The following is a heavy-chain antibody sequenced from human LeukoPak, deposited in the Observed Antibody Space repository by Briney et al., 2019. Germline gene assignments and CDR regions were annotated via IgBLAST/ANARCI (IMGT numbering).Heavy chain of an antibody. J-gene: IGHJ5*02. Sequence: GGSLRLSCVASGFAFSDYWMNWVRQAPGKGPEWVSAIGGRGGSTYYADSLGGRFTISRDNSKDMLYLQMNSLKVEDTATYYCGKEGGAWGQGTKVTVSS. V-gene: IGHV3-23*01. CDR2: IGGRGGST. D-gene: IGHD3-16*01. CDR1: GFAFSDYW. CDR3: GKEGGA.